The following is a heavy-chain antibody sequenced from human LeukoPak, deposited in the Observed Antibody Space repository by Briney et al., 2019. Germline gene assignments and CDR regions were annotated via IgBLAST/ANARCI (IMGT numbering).Heavy chain of an antibody. CDR2: INHGGST. CDR1: GGSFSGYY. J-gene: IGHJ5*02. Sequence: SETLSLTCAVYGGSFSGYYWSWIRQPPGKGLEWIGEINHGGSTNYNPSLKSRVTISVDTSKNQFSLKLSSVTAADTAVYYCARAGYNRWFDPWGQETLVTVSS. V-gene: IGHV4-34*01. D-gene: IGHD1-14*01. CDR3: ARAGYNRWFDP.